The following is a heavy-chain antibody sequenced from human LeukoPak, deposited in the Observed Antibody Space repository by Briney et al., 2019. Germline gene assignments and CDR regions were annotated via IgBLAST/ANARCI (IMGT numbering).Heavy chain of an antibody. D-gene: IGHD6-13*01. V-gene: IGHV3-30*18. Sequence: PGGSLRLSCAASGFTFSSYGMHWVRQAPGKGLEWVAVISYDGSNKYYADSVKGRFTISRDNSKNTLYLQMNSLRAEDTAVYYCAKGLYAGDSSSWASAFDIWGQGTMVTVSS. CDR1: GFTFSSYG. CDR2: ISYDGSNK. J-gene: IGHJ3*02. CDR3: AKGLYAGDSSSWASAFDI.